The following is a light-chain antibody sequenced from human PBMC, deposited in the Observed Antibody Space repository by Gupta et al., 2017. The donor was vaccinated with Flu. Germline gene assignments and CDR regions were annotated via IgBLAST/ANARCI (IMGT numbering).Light chain of an antibody. V-gene: IGLV2-14*01. CDR1: SSDFSDYNY. J-gene: IGLJ1*01. CDR2: DVS. Sequence: QSALTQPASVSGSPGQASTISCGSTSSDFSDYNYCPGNQHPPGEAHELMIFDVSIRPSGVSNRFSCSISGNTASLTVDGLQAEDEADYYCISYSSSNSFVFGTGTKVSVL. CDR3: ISYSSSNSFV.